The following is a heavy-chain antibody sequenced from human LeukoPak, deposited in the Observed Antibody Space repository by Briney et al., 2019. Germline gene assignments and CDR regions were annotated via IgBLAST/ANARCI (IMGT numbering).Heavy chain of an antibody. D-gene: IGHD3-16*01. Sequence: SETLPLTCTVSGGSITGYYWSWIRQPPGKGLEWIGYIYYSGGPKYNPSLKSRVTVSVDTSKNQFYLNLSSLTAADTAVYYCARHVGKWGFDFWGQGTLVTVSS. J-gene: IGHJ4*02. CDR3: ARHVGKWGFDF. V-gene: IGHV4-59*08. CDR2: IYYSGGP. CDR1: GGSITGYY.